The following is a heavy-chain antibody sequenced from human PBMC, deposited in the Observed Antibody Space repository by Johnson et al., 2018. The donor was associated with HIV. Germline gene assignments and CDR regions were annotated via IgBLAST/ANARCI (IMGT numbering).Heavy chain of an antibody. CDR2: IYSGGST. CDR1: GFTFRDYY. V-gene: IGHV3-66*01. J-gene: IGHJ3*02. CDR3: ARGEQWLVPDSEDAFDI. D-gene: IGHD6-19*01. Sequence: VQLVESGGGLVKPGGSLRLSCAASGFTFRDYYMNWVRQAPGKGLEWVSVIYSGGSTYYADSVRGRFTISRDNSKNTLYLQMNSLRAEDTAVYYCARGEQWLVPDSEDAFDIWGQGTMVTVSS.